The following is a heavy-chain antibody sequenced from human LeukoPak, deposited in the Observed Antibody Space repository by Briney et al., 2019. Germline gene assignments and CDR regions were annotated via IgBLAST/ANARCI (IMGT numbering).Heavy chain of an antibody. CDR1: GFTFSSYA. V-gene: IGHV3-23*01. CDR3: AKVWFAAAGLFDY. CDR2: ISGSGGST. J-gene: IGHJ4*02. Sequence: PGGSLSLSCAASGFTFSSYAMSWVRQAPGKGLEWVSAISGSGGSTYYADSVKGRFTISRDNSKNTLYLQMNSLRAEATAVYYCAKVWFAAAGLFDYWGQGTLVTVSS. D-gene: IGHD6-13*01.